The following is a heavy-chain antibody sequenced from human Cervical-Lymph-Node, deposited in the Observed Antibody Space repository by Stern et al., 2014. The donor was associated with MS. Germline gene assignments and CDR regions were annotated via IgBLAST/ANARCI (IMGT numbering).Heavy chain of an antibody. D-gene: IGHD3-16*01. CDR1: GYTFTTYD. Sequence: VQLEESGAVVKKPGASLKVSCETSGYTFTTYDVSWVRQATGQGLEWMGWMNPNSGKTAYAPKFQGRVTMTRNTSISTAYMEMSSLSSEDTAVYYCARGLMITFGGNTVHGYHGLDVWGQGTTVTVSS. CDR3: ARGLMITFGGNTVHGYHGLDV. CDR2: MNPNSGKT. V-gene: IGHV1-8*01. J-gene: IGHJ6*02.